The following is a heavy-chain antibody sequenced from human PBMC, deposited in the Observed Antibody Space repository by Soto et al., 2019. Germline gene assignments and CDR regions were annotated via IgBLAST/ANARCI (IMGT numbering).Heavy chain of an antibody. V-gene: IGHV3-33*01. CDR3: ARAGGTTVTGLWHFDS. Sequence: GGSLRLSCGASGFTFKTYSIHWVRQPPGKGLEWLAAIWYDGTQKYYADSVKGRFIISRDNSKKTLYLEMNSLRAEDTAVYYCARAGGTTVTGLWHFDSWGQGTLVTVSS. CDR1: GFTFKTYS. D-gene: IGHD4-17*01. J-gene: IGHJ4*02. CDR2: IWYDGTQK.